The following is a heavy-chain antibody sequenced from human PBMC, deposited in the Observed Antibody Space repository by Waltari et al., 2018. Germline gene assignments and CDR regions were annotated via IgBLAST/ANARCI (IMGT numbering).Heavy chain of an antibody. J-gene: IGHJ4*02. Sequence: QVQLVESGGGVVQPGRSLRLSCAASGFTFSSYAMHWVRQAPGKGLEWVAVIAYDGSNKYYADSVKGRFTISRDNSKNTLYLQRNSLRAEDTAVYYCARAIWNWGFYFDYGGQGTLVTVSS. CDR1: GFTFSSYA. CDR3: ARAIWNWGFYFDY. V-gene: IGHV3-30-3*01. D-gene: IGHD3-16*01. CDR2: IAYDGSNK.